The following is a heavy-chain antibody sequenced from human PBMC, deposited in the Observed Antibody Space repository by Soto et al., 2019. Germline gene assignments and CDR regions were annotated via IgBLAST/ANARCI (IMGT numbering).Heavy chain of an antibody. D-gene: IGHD3-3*01. J-gene: IGHJ4*02. Sequence: QVQLVQSGAEVKKPGASVKVSCKASGDTFTGYYLHWVRQAPGQGLEWLGWIKPNNGCTNYAQKFQGRVTMTRDTSISTAYMELSRVRYDDSAVYYCARAYYDFWSGYLPERVPCFDYWGQGTLVTVSS. V-gene: IGHV1-2*02. CDR3: ARAYYDFWSGYLPERVPCFDY. CDR2: IKPNNGCT. CDR1: GDTFTGYY.